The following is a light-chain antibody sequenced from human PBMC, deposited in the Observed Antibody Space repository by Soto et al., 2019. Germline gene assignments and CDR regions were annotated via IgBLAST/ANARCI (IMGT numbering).Light chain of an antibody. Sequence: DIQMTQSPSSLSASVGDRVTITCQASQDIRKYLNWYQQRPGKAPNLLIYDASNLETGVPSRFSGSGSGTEFTLTISSLQPNDFATYYCQQYNSYPETFGQGTKVDIK. CDR2: DAS. J-gene: IGKJ1*01. V-gene: IGKV1-33*01. CDR1: QDIRKY. CDR3: QQYNSYPET.